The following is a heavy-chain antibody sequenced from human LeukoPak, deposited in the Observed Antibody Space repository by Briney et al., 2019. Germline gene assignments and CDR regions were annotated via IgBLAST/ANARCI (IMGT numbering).Heavy chain of an antibody. V-gene: IGHV3-23*01. CDR2: ISGTGGST. CDR3: AKSSYYDSSGFYREYYFDY. J-gene: IGHJ4*02. Sequence: GGSLRLSCVASGFGFNNFGMSWVRQAPGKGLEWVSSISGTGGSTHYADSVKGRFTVSRDNSKNTLYLQMNSLRAGDTAVYYCAKSSYYDSSGFYREYYFDYWGQGTLVPVSS. D-gene: IGHD3-22*01. CDR1: GFGFNNFG.